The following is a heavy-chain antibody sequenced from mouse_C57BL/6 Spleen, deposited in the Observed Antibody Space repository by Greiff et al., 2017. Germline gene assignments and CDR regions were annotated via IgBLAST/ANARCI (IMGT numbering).Heavy chain of an antibody. CDR1: GYTFTSYG. Sequence: VQRVESGAELARPGASVKLSCKASGYTFTSYGISWVKQRTGQGLEWIGEIYPRSGNTYYNEKFKGKATLTADKSSSTAYMELRSLTSEDSAVYFCARSPHSSGPAWFAYWGQGTLVTVSA. V-gene: IGHV1-81*01. J-gene: IGHJ3*01. D-gene: IGHD3-1*01. CDR2: IYPRSGNT. CDR3: ARSPHSSGPAWFAY.